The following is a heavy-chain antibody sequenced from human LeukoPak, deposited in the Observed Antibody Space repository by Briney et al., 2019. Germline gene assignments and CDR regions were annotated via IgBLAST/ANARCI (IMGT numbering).Heavy chain of an antibody. V-gene: IGHV1-2*02. J-gene: IGHJ6*02. CDR3: ARNTGTYDSSGYYYHYYGMDV. D-gene: IGHD3-22*01. CDR2: INPNSGGT. CDR1: GYTFTGYY. Sequence: ASVKVSCKASGYTFTGYYMHWVRQAPGQGLEWMGWINPNSGGTNYAQKFQGRVTMTRDTSISTAYMELSRLRSDDTAVYYCARNTGTYDSSGYYYHYYGMDVWGQGTTVTVSS.